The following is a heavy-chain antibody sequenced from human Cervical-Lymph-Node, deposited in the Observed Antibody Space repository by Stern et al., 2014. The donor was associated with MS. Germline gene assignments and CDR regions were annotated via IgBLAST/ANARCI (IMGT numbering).Heavy chain of an antibody. J-gene: IGHJ6*02. V-gene: IGHV1-69*01. CDR1: GDTFIKFG. Sequence: VQLVESGPEVKKPGSSVKVSCTASGDTFIKFGISWVRQAPGQGLEWMGGIIPLFGSTEYVERFQGRVTITADESATTVYMELSSLRSEDTAVYYCARDNDDNGMDIWGQGTTVTVSS. CDR3: ARDNDDNGMDI. D-gene: IGHD1-1*01. CDR2: IIPLFGST.